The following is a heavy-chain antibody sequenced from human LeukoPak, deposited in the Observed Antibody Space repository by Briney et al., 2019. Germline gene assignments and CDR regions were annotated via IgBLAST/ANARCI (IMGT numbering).Heavy chain of an antibody. D-gene: IGHD2-15*01. J-gene: IGHJ4*02. CDR1: GFTFSNSA. CDR3: ARQLGYCSDGSCYFDF. Sequence: GGSLRLSRAASGFTFSNSAMSWVRQSPGRGLEWLAAISESGGATYYANSVRGRFTISRDNSKNTLHLQMNSLRAEDTAVYHCARQLGYCSDGSCYFDFWGQGTLVTVSS. V-gene: IGHV3-23*01. CDR2: ISESGGAT.